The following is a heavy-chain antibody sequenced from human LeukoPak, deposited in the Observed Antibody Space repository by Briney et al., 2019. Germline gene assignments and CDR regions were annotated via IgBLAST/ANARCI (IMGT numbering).Heavy chain of an antibody. Sequence: PSETLSLTCAVSGYSISSGSYRGWIRQPPGKGLEWIGSRYHTGSTHYNPSLKSRVTISLDTSKNQFSLKVSSVTAADTAVYYCAKGESMGTLGCWGQGTLVTVSS. V-gene: IGHV4-38-2*01. CDR1: GYSISSGSY. CDR3: AKGESMGTLGC. D-gene: IGHD2/OR15-2a*01. J-gene: IGHJ4*02. CDR2: RYHTGST.